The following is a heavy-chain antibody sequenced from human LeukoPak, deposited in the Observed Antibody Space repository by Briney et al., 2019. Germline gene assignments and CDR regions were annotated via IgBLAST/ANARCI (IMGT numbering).Heavy chain of an antibody. CDR3: ASGASGGVVAAFDY. V-gene: IGHV4-34*01. J-gene: IGHJ4*02. CDR2: INHSGST. Sequence: PSETPSLTCAVYGGSLSGYYWSWIRQPPGKGLEWIGEINHSGSTNYNPSLKSRVTISVDTSKNQFSLKLSSVTAADTAVYYCASGASGGVVAAFDYWGQGTLVTVSS. D-gene: IGHD2-15*01. CDR1: GGSLSGYY.